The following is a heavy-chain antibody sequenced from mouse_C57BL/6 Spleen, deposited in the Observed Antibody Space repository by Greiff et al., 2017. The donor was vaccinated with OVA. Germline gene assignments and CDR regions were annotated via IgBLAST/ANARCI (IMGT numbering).Heavy chain of an antibody. CDR2: ISYDGSN. V-gene: IGHV3-6*01. CDR1: GYSITSGYY. Sequence: VQLQQSGPGLVKPSQSLSLTCSVTGYSITSGYYWNWIRQFPGNKLEWMGYISYDGSNNYNPSLKNRISITRDTSKNQFFLKLNSVTTEDTATYYCAREGLRRRYFDYWGQGTTLTVSS. J-gene: IGHJ2*01. CDR3: AREGLRRRYFDY. D-gene: IGHD2-4*01.